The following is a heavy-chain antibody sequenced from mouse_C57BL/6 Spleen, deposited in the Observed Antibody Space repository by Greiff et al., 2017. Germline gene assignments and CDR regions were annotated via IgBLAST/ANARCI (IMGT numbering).Heavy chain of an antibody. V-gene: IGHV1-50*01. CDR3: ARCWDWYFDV. CDR2: IDPSASYT. D-gene: IGHD4-1*01. J-gene: IGHJ1*03. CDR1: GYTFTSYW. Sequence: QVQLQQPGAELVKPGASVKLSCKASGYTFTSYWMQWVKQRPGQGLEWIGEIDPSASYTNYNHKFKGKATLTVDTASSTTYMQLRSLTSEDSAVYYCARCWDWYFDVWGTGTTVTVSS.